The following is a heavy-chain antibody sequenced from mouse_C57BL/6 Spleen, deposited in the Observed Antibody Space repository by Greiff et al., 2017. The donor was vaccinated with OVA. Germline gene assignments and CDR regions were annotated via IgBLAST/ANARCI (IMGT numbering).Heavy chain of an antibody. CDR1: GYTFTNYW. V-gene: IGHV1-63*01. J-gene: IGHJ3*01. Sequence: QVQLKESGAELVRPGTSVKMSCKASGYTFTNYWIGWAKQRPGHGLEWIGDIYPGGGYTNYNEKFKGKATLTADKSSSTAYMQFSSLTSEDSAIYYCARWETAQATAWFAYWGQGTLVTVSA. D-gene: IGHD3-2*02. CDR3: ARWETAQATAWFAY. CDR2: IYPGGGYT.